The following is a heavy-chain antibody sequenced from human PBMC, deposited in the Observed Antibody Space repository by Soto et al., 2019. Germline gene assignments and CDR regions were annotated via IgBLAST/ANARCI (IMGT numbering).Heavy chain of an antibody. V-gene: IGHV3-15*07. CDR3: TTYSIAAAQIYYYGMDV. CDR1: GFTFSNAW. Sequence: PGGSLRLSCAASGFTFSNAWMNWVRQAPGKGLEWVGRIKSKTDGGTTDYAAPVKGRFTISRDDSKNTLYLQMNSLKTEDTAVYYCTTYSIAAAQIYYYGMDVWGQGTTVTVSS. D-gene: IGHD6-13*01. CDR2: IKSKTDGGTT. J-gene: IGHJ6*02.